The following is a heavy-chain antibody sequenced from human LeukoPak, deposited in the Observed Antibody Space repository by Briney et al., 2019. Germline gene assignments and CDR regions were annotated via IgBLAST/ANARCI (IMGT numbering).Heavy chain of an antibody. CDR2: IIPIFGTA. J-gene: IGHJ6*04. CDR3: AVNPRAIVTIFYWFSYTIV. Sequence: SVKVSCKASGGTFSSYAISWVRQAPGQGLEWMGGIIPIFGTANYAQKFQGRVTITADESTSTAYMELSSLRSEDTAVYYCAVNPRAIVTIFYWFSYTIVGGEPTTVTASS. D-gene: IGHD2/OR15-2a*01. V-gene: IGHV1-69*13. CDR1: GGTFSSYA.